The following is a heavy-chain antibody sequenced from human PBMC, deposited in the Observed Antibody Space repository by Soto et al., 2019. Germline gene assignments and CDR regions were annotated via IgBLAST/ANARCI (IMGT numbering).Heavy chain of an antibody. J-gene: IGHJ4*02. CDR1: GFTFSSYA. CDR2: ISASGGST. D-gene: IGHD6-6*01. V-gene: IGHV3-23*01. CDR3: AKDNIGVIAPGH. Sequence: GGSLRLSCAASGFTFSSYAMSWVRQAPGKGLEWVSAISASGGSTYYADSVQGRFTISRDNSKNTLYLQMNSLSAEDTAVYYCAKDNIGVIAPGHWGQGTLVTVSS.